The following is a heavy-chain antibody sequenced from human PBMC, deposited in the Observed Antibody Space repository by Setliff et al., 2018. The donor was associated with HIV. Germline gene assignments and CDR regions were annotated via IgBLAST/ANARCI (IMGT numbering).Heavy chain of an antibody. CDR1: GYTFTSYY. J-gene: IGHJ6*03. V-gene: IGHV1-46*01. CDR2: INPSGGST. CDR3: ARGDIIAVPAAIDMDV. D-gene: IGHD2-2*01. Sequence: ASVKVSCKASGYTFTSYYMHWVRQAPGQGLEWMGIINPSGGSTSYAQKFQGRVTMTRDTSISTAYMELSRLRSDDTAVYYCARGDIIAVPAAIDMDVWGKGTTVTVS.